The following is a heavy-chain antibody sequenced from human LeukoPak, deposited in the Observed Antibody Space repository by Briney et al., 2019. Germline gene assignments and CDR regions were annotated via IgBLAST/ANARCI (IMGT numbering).Heavy chain of an antibody. Sequence: SETLSLTCTVSGGSISSYYGTWIRQPPGKGLEWIGYIYTSGSTNYNPSLKSRVTISVDTSKDQFSLKLSSVTAADTAVYYCARGGAMATYYYYGMDVWGQGTTVTVSS. CDR1: GGSISSYY. V-gene: IGHV4-4*09. CDR3: ARGGAMATYYYYGMDV. CDR2: IYTSGST. J-gene: IGHJ6*02. D-gene: IGHD3-16*01.